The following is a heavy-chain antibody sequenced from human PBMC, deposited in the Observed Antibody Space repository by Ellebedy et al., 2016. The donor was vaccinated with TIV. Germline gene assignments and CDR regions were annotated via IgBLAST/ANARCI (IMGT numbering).Heavy chain of an antibody. J-gene: IGHJ4*02. CDR1: GFTFSSYA. CDR3: AKDTYSAGRGYSDY. CDR2: ISYDGSNK. Sequence: GGSLRLSXAASGFTFSSYAMHWVRQAPGKGLEWVAVISYDGSNKYYADSVKGRFTISRDKSKNTLYLQMNSLRPEDTALYFCAKDTYSAGRGYSDYWGQGTLVTVSS. D-gene: IGHD5-18*01. V-gene: IGHV3-30-3*01.